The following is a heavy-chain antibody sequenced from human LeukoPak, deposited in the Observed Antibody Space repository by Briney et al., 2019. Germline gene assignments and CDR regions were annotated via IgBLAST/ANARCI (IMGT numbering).Heavy chain of an antibody. CDR1: GFTFSNYG. V-gene: IGHV3-7*01. D-gene: IGHD6-13*01. J-gene: IGHJ6*03. CDR2: IKQDGSVK. CDR3: ARDSRDSSSWYRNYYYYYYMDV. Sequence: GGSLRLSCGAPGFTFSNYGMSWVRQVPGKGLEWVANIKQDGSVKYSVDSVKGRFTISRDNAKNTLYLQVNSLRAEDTAVCYCARDSRDSSSWYRNYYYYYYMDVWGKGTTVTVSS.